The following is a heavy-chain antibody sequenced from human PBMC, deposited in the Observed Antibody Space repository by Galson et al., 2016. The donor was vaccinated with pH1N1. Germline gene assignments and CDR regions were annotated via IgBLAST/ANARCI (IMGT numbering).Heavy chain of an antibody. Sequence: SVKVSCKASGYTFNRYDISWVRQAAGQGLEWMGWMNPNSGNTGYALKFQGRVKMTRNTSISIAYLELSGLTFGDTAVYYCVDNSRWGQGTTVTVSS. CDR2: MNPNSGNT. CDR3: VDNSR. V-gene: IGHV1-8*01. CDR1: GYTFNRYD. D-gene: IGHD3-9*01. J-gene: IGHJ3*01.